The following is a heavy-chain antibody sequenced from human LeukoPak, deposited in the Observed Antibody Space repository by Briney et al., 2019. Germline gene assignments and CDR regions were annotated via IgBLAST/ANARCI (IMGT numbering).Heavy chain of an antibody. J-gene: IGHJ3*02. D-gene: IGHD2-21*02. Sequence: SVKVSCKASGGTFTSYAISWVRQAPGQGLEWMGGIIPIFGTANYAQKFQGRVTITADESTSTAYMELSSLRSEDTAVYYCARNPLAYCGGDCYSPRDAFDIWGQGTMVTVSS. CDR1: GGTFTSYA. V-gene: IGHV1-69*13. CDR2: IIPIFGTA. CDR3: ARNPLAYCGGDCYSPRDAFDI.